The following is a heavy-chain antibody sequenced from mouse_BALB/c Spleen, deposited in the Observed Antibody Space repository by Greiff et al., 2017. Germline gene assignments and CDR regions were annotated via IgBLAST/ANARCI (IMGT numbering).Heavy chain of an antibody. V-gene: IGHV5-17*02. J-gene: IGHJ3*01. CDR3: ARSSYDYDEAWFAY. CDR2: ISSGSSTI. D-gene: IGHD2-4*01. Sequence: EVKLVESGGGLVQPGGSRKLSCAASGFTFSSFGMHWVRQAPEKGLEWVAYISSGSSTIYYADTVKGRFTISRDNPKNTLFLQMTSLRSEDTAMYYCARSSYDYDEAWFAYWGQGTLVTVSA. CDR1: GFTFSSFG.